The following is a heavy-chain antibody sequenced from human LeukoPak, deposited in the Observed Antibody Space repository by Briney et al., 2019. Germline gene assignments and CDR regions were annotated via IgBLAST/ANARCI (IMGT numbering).Heavy chain of an antibody. CDR2: IYWNDDK. V-gene: IGHV2-5*01. CDR1: GFSLSTSGAG. CDR3: AHSVLMVYAPQNWFDP. D-gene: IGHD2-8*01. J-gene: IGHJ5*02. Sequence: SGPTLVKPTQTLTLTCTFSGFSLSTSGAGVGWIRQPPGKALEWLALIYWNDDKRYSPSLKSRLTITKDTSKNQVVLTMTNMDPVDTATYYCAHSVLMVYAPQNWFDPWGQGTLVTVSS.